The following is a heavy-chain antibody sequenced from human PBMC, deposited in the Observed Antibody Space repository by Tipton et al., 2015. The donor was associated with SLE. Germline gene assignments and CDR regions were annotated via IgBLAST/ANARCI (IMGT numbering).Heavy chain of an antibody. J-gene: IGHJ4*02. V-gene: IGHV3-9*01. Sequence: SLRLSCAASGFTFDDYAMHWVRQAPGKGLEWVSGISWNSGSIGYADSVKGRFTISRDNAKNSLYLQMNSLRAEDTALYYCARNSGYDSGGYWGQGTLVTVSS. CDR3: ARNSGYDSGGY. CDR2: ISWNSGSI. CDR1: GFTFDDYA. D-gene: IGHD5-12*01.